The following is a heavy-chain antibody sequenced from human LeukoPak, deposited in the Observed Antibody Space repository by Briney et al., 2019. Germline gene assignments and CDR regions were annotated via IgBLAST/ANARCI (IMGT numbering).Heavy chain of an antibody. CDR2: INHNGNVN. CDR3: ARGGGLDV. V-gene: IGHV3-7*03. CDR1: DFTFSFYW. D-gene: IGHD3-16*01. Sequence: GGSLRLSCAASDFTFSFYWMTWVRQAPGKGLEWVASINHNGNVNYYVDSVKGRFTISRDNAKNSLYLQMSNLRAEDTAVYFCARGGGLDVWGQGATVTVSS. J-gene: IGHJ6*02.